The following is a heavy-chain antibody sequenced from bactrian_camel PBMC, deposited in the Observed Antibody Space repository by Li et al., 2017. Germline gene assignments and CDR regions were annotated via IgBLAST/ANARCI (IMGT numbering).Heavy chain of an antibody. J-gene: IGHJ4*01. CDR1: GFTFDDSD. Sequence: QVQLVESGGGSVQAGGSLRLSCTASGFTFDDSDMGWYRQAPGNECELVSTISSDGSTYYADSVKGRFTISRDNAKNSVYLQMNSLKSEDTALYYCATGLPPSDHGDSWWGQGTQVTVS. V-gene: IGHV3S63*01. D-gene: IGHD1*01. CDR2: ISSDGST. CDR3: ATGLPPSDHGDSW.